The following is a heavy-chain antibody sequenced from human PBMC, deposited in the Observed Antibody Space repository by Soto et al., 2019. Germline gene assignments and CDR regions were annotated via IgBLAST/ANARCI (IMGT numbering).Heavy chain of an antibody. Sequence: LGESLRISSKGSEYSFTSYGIGWVRQMPGKGLEWMGIIYPGDSDTRYSPSFQGQVTISADKSISTAYLQWSSLKASDTAMYYCARGGYCSGGSCYAAPYYYYGMDVWGQGTTVTVSS. CDR3: ARGGYCSGGSCYAAPYYYYGMDV. D-gene: IGHD2-15*01. J-gene: IGHJ6*02. CDR1: EYSFTSYG. V-gene: IGHV5-51*01. CDR2: IYPGDSDT.